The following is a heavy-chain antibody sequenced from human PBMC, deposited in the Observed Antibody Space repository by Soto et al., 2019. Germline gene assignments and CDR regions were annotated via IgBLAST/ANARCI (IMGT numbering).Heavy chain of an antibody. Sequence: EVQLVQSGAEVKKSGESLKISCKASGYSFTTHWIGWVRQMPGKGLEWMGIINPADFDIRYSPSFQGQVTFSADKSITTAYLQWTSLKASDTATYYCASVPAWGSGWFRGLQYWGQGTLVTVSS. CDR3: ASVPAWGSGWFRGLQY. D-gene: IGHD6-19*01. V-gene: IGHV5-51*01. CDR2: INPADFDI. J-gene: IGHJ4*02. CDR1: GYSFTTHW.